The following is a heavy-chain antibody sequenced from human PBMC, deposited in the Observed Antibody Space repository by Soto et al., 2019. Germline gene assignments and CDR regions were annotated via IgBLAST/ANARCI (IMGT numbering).Heavy chain of an antibody. J-gene: IGHJ5*02. CDR2: IFHSGST. CDR1: GSSTTSGGHY. CDR3: ARGGQEDNYFDP. Sequence: SETLSLTCAVSGSSTTSGGHYWGWIRQLPGKGLEWIAYIFHSGSTSYNPSLKSRLTISVDTSKNQFSLKLSSVTAADTAVYYCARGGQEDNYFDPWGQGTLVTVSS. V-gene: IGHV4-31*11.